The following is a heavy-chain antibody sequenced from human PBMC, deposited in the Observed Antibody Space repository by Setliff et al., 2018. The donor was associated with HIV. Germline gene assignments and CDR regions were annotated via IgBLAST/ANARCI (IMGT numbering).Heavy chain of an antibody. CDR2: ISGSGGVM. D-gene: IGHD1-20*01. J-gene: IGHJ5*02. V-gene: IGHV3-11*01. CDR3: ARYKWNNWIFGWFDP. Sequence: GGSLRLSCAVSGFSFSDYFMTWIRQAPGKGLEWVSYISGSGGVMAYADSVKGRFTISRDNAKNSMYLQMNSLRDEDTATYYCARYKWNNWIFGWFDPWGQGTQVTSPQ. CDR1: GFSFSDYF.